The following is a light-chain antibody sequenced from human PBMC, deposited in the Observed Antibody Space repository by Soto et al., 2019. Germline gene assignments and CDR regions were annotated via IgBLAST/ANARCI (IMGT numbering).Light chain of an antibody. Sequence: QSVLTQPASVSGSPGQSITISCTGTSSDVGGYNHVSWYQRHPGKAPKLIIYEVRNRPSGVSNRLSGSKSGNTASLTISGLQADDEAEYYCCSYKSSSIRVLGGGTK. J-gene: IGLJ3*02. V-gene: IGLV2-14*01. CDR3: CSYKSSSIRV. CDR2: EVR. CDR1: SSDVGGYNH.